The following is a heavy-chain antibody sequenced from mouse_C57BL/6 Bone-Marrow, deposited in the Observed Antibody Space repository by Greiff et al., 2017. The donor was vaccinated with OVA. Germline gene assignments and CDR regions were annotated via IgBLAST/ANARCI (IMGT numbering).Heavy chain of an antibody. V-gene: IGHV1-80*01. CDR1: GYAFSSYW. J-gene: IGHJ2*01. D-gene: IGHD4-1*01. CDR2: IYPGDGDT. Sequence: VMLQQSGAELVKPGASVKISCKASGYAFSSYWMNWVKQRPGKGLEWIGQIYPGDGDTNYNGKFKGKATLTADKSSSTAYMQLSSLTSEDSAVYFCARERELGPVYYFDYWGQGTTLTVSS. CDR3: ARERELGPVYYFDY.